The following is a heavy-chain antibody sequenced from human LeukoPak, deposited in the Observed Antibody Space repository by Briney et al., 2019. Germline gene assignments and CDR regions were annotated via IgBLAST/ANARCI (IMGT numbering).Heavy chain of an antibody. CDR2: IKQDGSEK. Sequence: SGGSLRLSCAASGFTFSSYWMSWVRQAPGKGLEWVANIKQDGSEKYYEDSVKGRFTISRDNAKNSLYLQMNSLRAEDTAVYYCARQYGPRHFDYWGQGTLVTVSS. D-gene: IGHD4-17*01. V-gene: IGHV3-7*01. CDR1: GFTFSSYW. J-gene: IGHJ4*02. CDR3: ARQYGPRHFDY.